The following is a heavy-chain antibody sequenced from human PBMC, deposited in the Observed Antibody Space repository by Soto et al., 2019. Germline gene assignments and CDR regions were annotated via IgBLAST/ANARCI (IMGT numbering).Heavy chain of an antibody. J-gene: IGHJ6*03. CDR1: GFTFSSYW. CDR3: ARDKEDIVVVPAAFPYYYYYMAV. V-gene: IGHV3-7*01. CDR2: IKQDGSEK. D-gene: IGHD2-2*01. Sequence: SLRLSCAASGFTFSSYWMSWVRQAPGKGLEWVANIKQDGSEKYYVDSVKGRFTISRDNAKNSLYLQMNSLRAEDTAVYYCARDKEDIVVVPAAFPYYYYYMAVWGKGTTVTVSS.